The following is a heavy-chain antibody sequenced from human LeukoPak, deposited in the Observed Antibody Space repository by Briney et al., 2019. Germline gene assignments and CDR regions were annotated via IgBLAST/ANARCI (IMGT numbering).Heavy chain of an antibody. CDR3: ARDLVRGHYYQYYGMDV. D-gene: IGHD3-10*01. J-gene: IGHJ6*02. CDR2: ISSSSSSYI. V-gene: IGHV3-21*01. Sequence: GGSLRLSCAASGFTFSDYNMNWVRQAPGKGLEWVSSISSSSSSYIYSADSVKGRFTISGDNAKNSVSLQMNSLRTEDTAVYYCARDLVRGHYYQYYGMDVWGQGTTVTVSS. CDR1: GFTFSDYN.